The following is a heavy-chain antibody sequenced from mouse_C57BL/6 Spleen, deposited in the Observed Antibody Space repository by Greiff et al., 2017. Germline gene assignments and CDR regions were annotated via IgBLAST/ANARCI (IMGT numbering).Heavy chain of an antibody. CDR3: ARGPYYDYPDY. J-gene: IGHJ2*01. CDR2: ISYDGSN. Sequence: EVQLQESGPGLVKPSQSLSLTCSVTGYSITSGYYWNWIRQFPGNKLEWMGYISYDGSNNYNPSLKNRISITRDTSKNQFFLKLNSVTTEDTATXYCARGPYYDYPDYWGQGTTLTVSS. D-gene: IGHD2-4*01. V-gene: IGHV3-6*01. CDR1: GYSITSGYY.